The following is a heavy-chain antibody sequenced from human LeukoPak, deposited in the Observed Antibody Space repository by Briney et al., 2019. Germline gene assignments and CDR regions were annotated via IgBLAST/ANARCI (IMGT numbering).Heavy chain of an antibody. Sequence: ASVKVSCKASGYTFTGYYMHWVRQAPGQGLEGMGWINPNSGGTNKAQKFQGRVTMTRDTSINTAYMELSRLRSDDTAVYYCARVYSSSPDFDYWGQGTLVTV. J-gene: IGHJ4*02. D-gene: IGHD6-13*01. CDR3: ARVYSSSPDFDY. CDR1: GYTFTGYY. V-gene: IGHV1-2*02. CDR2: INPNSGGT.